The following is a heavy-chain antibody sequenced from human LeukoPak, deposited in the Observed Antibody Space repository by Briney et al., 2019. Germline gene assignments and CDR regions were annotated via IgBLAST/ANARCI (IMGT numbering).Heavy chain of an antibody. CDR3: ARGIHHYDSSGYYLDY. CDR1: GGSISSSNW. J-gene: IGHJ4*02. V-gene: IGHV4-4*02. Sequence: SGTLSLTCAVSGGSISSSNWWSWVRQPPGKGLEWIGEIYHSGSTNYNPSPKSRVTISVDKSKNQFSLKLSSVTAADTAVYYCARGIHHYDSSGYYLDYWGQGTLVTVSS. D-gene: IGHD3-22*01. CDR2: IYHSGST.